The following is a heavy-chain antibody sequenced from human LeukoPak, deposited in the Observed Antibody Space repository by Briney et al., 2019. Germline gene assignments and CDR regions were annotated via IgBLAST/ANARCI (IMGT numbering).Heavy chain of an antibody. CDR1: GGSITNYW. D-gene: IGHD1-1*01. V-gene: IGHV4-59*01. CDR2: IYYSGSTT. J-gene: IGHJ4*02. Sequence: SETLSLTCTVSGGSITNYWWSWIRQPPGRGLEWIGFIYYSGSTTNYNPSLRGRATISVDASKNQFSLRLRSVTAADTAVYYCARVGDWNDLVYWGQGTLVSVSS. CDR3: ARVGDWNDLVY.